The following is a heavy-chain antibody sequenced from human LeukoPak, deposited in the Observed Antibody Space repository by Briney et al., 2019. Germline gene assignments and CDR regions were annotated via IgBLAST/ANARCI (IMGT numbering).Heavy chain of an antibody. CDR1: GFTFSSYA. D-gene: IGHD3-22*01. CDR2: ISGSGGST. V-gene: IGHV3-23*01. CDR3: ATEYYYDSSGPYYYGMDV. Sequence: GGSLRLSCAASGFTFSSYAMSWVRQAPGKRLEWVSAISGSGGSTYYADSVKGRFTISRDNSKNTLYLQMNSLRAEDTAVYYCATEYYYDSSGPYYYGMDVWGQGTTVTVSS. J-gene: IGHJ6*02.